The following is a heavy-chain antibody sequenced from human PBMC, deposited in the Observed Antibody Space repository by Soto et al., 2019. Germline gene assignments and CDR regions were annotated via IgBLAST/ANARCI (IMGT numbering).Heavy chain of an antibody. CDR3: ARGGAGGSSSTHHDY. CDR2: VFYNEII. V-gene: IGHV4-61*03. D-gene: IGHD6-6*01. CDR1: GASISSGGYC. Sequence: SETLSLTCDVSGASISSGGYCWSWIRQPPGKGLEWIGYVFYNEIINYSPSLKGRVTMSMEMSTNHFSLELRSVTAADTAVYFCARGGAGGSSSTHHDYWGPGALVTVYS. J-gene: IGHJ4*02.